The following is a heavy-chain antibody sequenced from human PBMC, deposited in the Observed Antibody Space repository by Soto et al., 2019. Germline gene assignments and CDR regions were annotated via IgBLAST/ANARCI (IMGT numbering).Heavy chain of an antibody. V-gene: IGHV1-69*01. CDR1: GGTLSSYT. J-gene: IGHJ4*02. CDR2: IIPMFAIP. D-gene: IGHD6-19*01. Sequence: QVPLVQSGPEVKKPGSSVKVSCKATGGTLSSYTITWVRQAPGQGLEWAGGIIPMFAIPNYAQKFQGRVIISADESTSTAYMELSGLKSQDTAVYYFSRDRGSGWYSSPAYWGQGTLVTVSS. CDR3: SRDRGSGWYSSPAY.